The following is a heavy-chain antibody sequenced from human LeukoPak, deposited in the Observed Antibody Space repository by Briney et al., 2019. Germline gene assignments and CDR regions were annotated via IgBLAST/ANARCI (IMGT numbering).Heavy chain of an antibody. J-gene: IGHJ6*02. CDR3: AREIMGSGVGGSYYYYGMDV. V-gene: IGHV4-31*03. D-gene: IGHD2-15*01. Sequence: PSQTLSLTCTVSGGSISSGGYSWSWIRQHPGKGLEWIGYIYYSGSTYYNPSLKSRVTISVDTSKNQFSLKLSSVTAADTAVYYCAREIMGSGVGGSYYYYGMDVWGQGTTVTVSS. CDR1: GGSISSGGYS. CDR2: IYYSGST.